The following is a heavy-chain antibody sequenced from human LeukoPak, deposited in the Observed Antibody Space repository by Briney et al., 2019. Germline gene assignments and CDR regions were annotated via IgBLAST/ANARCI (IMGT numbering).Heavy chain of an antibody. V-gene: IGHV4-39*07. CDR3: ARAGYSYGYDYYYYMDV. CDR2: IYYSGST. J-gene: IGHJ6*03. CDR1: GGSISSSSYY. D-gene: IGHD5-18*01. Sequence: PSETLSLTCTVSGGSISSSSYYWGWIRQPPGKGLEWIGSIYYSGSTYYNPSLKSRVTMSVDTSKNQFSLKLSSVTAADTAVYYCARAGYSYGYDYYYYMDVWAKGPRSPSP.